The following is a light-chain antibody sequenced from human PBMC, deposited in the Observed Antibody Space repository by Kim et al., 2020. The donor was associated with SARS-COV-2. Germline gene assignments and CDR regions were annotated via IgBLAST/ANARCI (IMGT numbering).Light chain of an antibody. J-gene: IGLJ1*01. Sequence: SPGQSVTISCTRTRSDVGGYNYVSWYQQHPGKAPKLMIYDVSKRPSGVPDRFSGSKSGNTASLTISGLQAEDEADYYCCSYAGSYVFGTGTKVTVL. V-gene: IGLV2-11*01. CDR2: DVS. CDR3: CSYAGSYV. CDR1: RSDVGGYNY.